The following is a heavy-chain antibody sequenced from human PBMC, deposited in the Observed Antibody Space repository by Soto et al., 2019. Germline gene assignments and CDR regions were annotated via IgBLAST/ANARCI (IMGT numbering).Heavy chain of an antibody. V-gene: IGHV2-5*01. Sequence: GSVPTLVNPAQTLGLTCAFSGFSLSASGSSVGWIRQPPGKALEWLAHIYWNDDKRYSPSLRSRLTISKDTSKNQVVLTFTNMDPADTGTYYCVHRLDVPGLAFDPWGQGTLVTVSS. CDR2: IYWNDDK. CDR1: GFSLSASGSS. CDR3: VHRLDVPGLAFDP. D-gene: IGHD3-10*02. J-gene: IGHJ5*02.